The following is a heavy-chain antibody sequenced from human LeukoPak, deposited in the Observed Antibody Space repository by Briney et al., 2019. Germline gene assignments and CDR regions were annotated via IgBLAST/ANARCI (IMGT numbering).Heavy chain of an antibody. J-gene: IGHJ4*02. CDR3: ARNGRTNYDNDY. CDR1: GYTLTELS. Sequence: ASVKVSCKVSGYTLTELSMHWVRQAPGKGLEWMGWISAYNGNTNYAQKLQGRVTMTTDTSTSTAYMELRSLRSDDTAVYYCARNGRTNYDNDYWGQGTLVTVSS. CDR2: ISAYNGNT. D-gene: IGHD3-22*01. V-gene: IGHV1-18*01.